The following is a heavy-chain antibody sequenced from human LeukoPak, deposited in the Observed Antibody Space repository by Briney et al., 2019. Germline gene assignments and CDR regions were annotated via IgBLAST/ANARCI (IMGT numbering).Heavy chain of an antibody. J-gene: IGHJ4*02. CDR1: GYTFTNYG. Sequence: ASVNVSCKASGYTFTNYGFSWVRQAPGHGLEWMGWISAYNGNTNYAQKLQGRVTMTTDTSTSTVYMELRSLRSDDTAVYYCARDRARVWFGELLSSYFDYWGQGTLVTVSS. D-gene: IGHD3-10*01. V-gene: IGHV1-18*01. CDR3: ARDRARVWFGELLSSYFDY. CDR2: ISAYNGNT.